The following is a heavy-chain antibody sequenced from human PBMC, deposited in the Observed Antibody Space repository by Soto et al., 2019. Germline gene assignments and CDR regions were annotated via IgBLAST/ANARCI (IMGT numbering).Heavy chain of an antibody. CDR2: ITGGGGST. J-gene: IGHJ4*02. CDR1: GFTFSNYA. Sequence: EVQLLESGGGLIQPGGSLRLSCAASGFTFSNYAMRWVRQAPGKGLEWVSSITGGGGSTYYADSVKGRFTVSRDNSKNMLYLQMNSLRAEDTAVYYCASIHELNYSDYWGQGALVSVSS. CDR3: ASIHELNYSDY. D-gene: IGHD2-21*01. V-gene: IGHV3-23*01.